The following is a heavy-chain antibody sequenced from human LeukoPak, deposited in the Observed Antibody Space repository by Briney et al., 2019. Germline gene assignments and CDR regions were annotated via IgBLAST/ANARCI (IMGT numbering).Heavy chain of an antibody. D-gene: IGHD1-26*01. V-gene: IGHV3-30*02. CDR2: IRYDGSNK. J-gene: IGHJ4*02. CDR3: AKDLPGCCGSSSFDY. Sequence: PGGSLRLSCVVSGFTFSSSAMSWVRQAPGKGLEWVAFIRYDGSNKYYADSMKGRFTISRDNSKNTLYLQMNSLRAEDTAVYYCAKDLPGCCGSSSFDYWGQGTLVTVSS. CDR1: GFTFSSSA.